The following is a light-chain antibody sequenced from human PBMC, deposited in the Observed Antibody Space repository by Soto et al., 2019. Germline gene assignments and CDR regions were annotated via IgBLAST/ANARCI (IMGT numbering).Light chain of an antibody. CDR2: KAS. V-gene: IGKV1-5*03. Sequence: DIQMTQSPSTLSASVGDRVTITCRASQSVSDWLAWYQQKPGKAPKLLIYKASRLQSGVPSRFSGSRSETEFTLTISSLQPDDFATDYCQQLNHYPLTFGGGTKVEIK. CDR1: QSVSDW. CDR3: QQLNHYPLT. J-gene: IGKJ4*01.